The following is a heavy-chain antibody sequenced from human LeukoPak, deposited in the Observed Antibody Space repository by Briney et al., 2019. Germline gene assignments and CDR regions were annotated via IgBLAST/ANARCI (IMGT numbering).Heavy chain of an antibody. CDR3: ARSQRAGYNVYYLDS. CDR2: IIPIFRAT. J-gene: IGHJ4*02. Sequence: ASVKVSCKPSVGTFSSYGVSWVRQAPGQGLEWMGGIIPIFRATNYAQRFRGRVTITTDESTSTVYMELSSLRSEDTAVYYCARSQRAGYNVYYLDSWGQGTLVTVSS. CDR1: VGTFSSYG. V-gene: IGHV1-69*05. D-gene: IGHD5-24*01.